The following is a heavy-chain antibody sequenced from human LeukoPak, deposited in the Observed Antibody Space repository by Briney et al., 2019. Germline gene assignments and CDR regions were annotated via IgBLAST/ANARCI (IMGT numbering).Heavy chain of an antibody. D-gene: IGHD6-19*01. V-gene: IGHV3-20*04. CDR3: AGGDRNGWYFDY. CDR2: NNWNGGST. CDR1: GFTFDDHG. J-gene: IGHJ4*02. Sequence: GGSLRLSCAASGFTFDDHGMSWVRQAPGKGLEWVSGNNWNGGSTGYADSVKGRFTISRDNAKNSLYLQMNSLRAEDTALYYCAGGDRNGWYFDYWGQGTLVTVSS.